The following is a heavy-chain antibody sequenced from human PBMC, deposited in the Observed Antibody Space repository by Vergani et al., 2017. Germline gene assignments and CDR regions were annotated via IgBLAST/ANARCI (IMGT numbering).Heavy chain of an antibody. D-gene: IGHD6-13*01. CDR1: GYTFTSYY. J-gene: IGHJ4*02. CDR2: INPSGGST. CDR3: ATAGVGRQQLVQVFDY. V-gene: IGHV1-46*01. Sequence: QVQLVQSGAEVKKPGASVKVSCKASGYTFTSYYMHWVRQAPGQGLEWMGIINPSGGSTSYAQKFQGRVTMTRDTSTSTVYMELSSLRSEDTAVYYCATAGVGRQQLVQVFDYWGQGTLVTVSS.